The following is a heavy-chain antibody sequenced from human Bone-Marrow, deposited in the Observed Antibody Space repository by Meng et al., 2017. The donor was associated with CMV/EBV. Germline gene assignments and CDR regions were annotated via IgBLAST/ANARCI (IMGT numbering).Heavy chain of an antibody. V-gene: IGHV3-30*02. CDR1: GFSFRTYG. Sequence: GGSLRLSCAASGFSFRTYGMHWVRQAPGKGLEWVAFIRHDGTNAYFADSLKGRLTISRDNSKNMMYLQMTSLRPEDTGVYYCAKDQRDSSSWFDQWGQGALVTVSS. CDR2: IRHDGTNA. D-gene: IGHD6-19*01. CDR3: AKDQRDSSSWFDQ. J-gene: IGHJ5*02.